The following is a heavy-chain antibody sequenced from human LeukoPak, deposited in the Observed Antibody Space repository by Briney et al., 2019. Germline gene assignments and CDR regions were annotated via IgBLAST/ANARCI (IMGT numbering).Heavy chain of an antibody. CDR2: ISSSGSTM. J-gene: IGHJ4*02. V-gene: IGHV3-48*03. CDR3: ARDRIVRGVITTDY. D-gene: IGHD3-10*02. Sequence: GGSLRLSCAASGFTFSSYEMNCVRQAPGKGLEWVSYISSSGSTMYYSDSVKGRFTISRDNTKNSLYLQMNSLRAEDTAFYYCARDRIVRGVITTDYWGQGTLVTVSS. CDR1: GFTFSSYE.